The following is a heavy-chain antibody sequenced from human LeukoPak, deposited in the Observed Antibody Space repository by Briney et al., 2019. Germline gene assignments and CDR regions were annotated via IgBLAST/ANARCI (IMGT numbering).Heavy chain of an antibody. V-gene: IGHV3-49*04. D-gene: IGHD1-7*01. CDR3: TGQNWNYGVDY. J-gene: IGHJ4*02. CDR1: GFTFGDYS. CDR2: IGSEAYSGTT. Sequence: GGSLRLSCTASGFTFGDYSLTWVRQAPGKGLEWVGFIGSEAYSGTTKYAASVKGRFTLSRDDSKSIAYLQMNSLKTEDTAVYYCTGQNWNYGVDYWGQGTLVTVSS.